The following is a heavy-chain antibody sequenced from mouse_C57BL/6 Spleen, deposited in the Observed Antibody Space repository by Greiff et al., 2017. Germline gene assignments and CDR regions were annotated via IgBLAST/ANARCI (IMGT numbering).Heavy chain of an antibody. CDR2: INPGSGGT. J-gene: IGHJ2*01. V-gene: IGHV1-54*01. D-gene: IGHD2-1*01. CDR3: AREDYGNHLGY. Sequence: VQLQQSGAELVRPGTSVKVSCKASGYAFTNYLIEWVKQRPGQGLEWIGVINPGSGGTNYNEKFKGKATLTADKSSSTAYMQLSSLTSEDSAVYFCAREDYGNHLGYWGQGTTLTVSS. CDR1: GYAFTNYL.